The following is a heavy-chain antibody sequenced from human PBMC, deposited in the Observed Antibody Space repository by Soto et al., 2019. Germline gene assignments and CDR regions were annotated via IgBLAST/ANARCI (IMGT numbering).Heavy chain of an antibody. CDR3: ASQAEVHLEWHLFYP. J-gene: IGHJ5*02. V-gene: IGHV4-59*08. CDR1: GGSISSYY. D-gene: IGHD3-3*01. CDR2: IYYSGST. Sequence: PSETLSLTCTVSGGSISSYYWSWIRHPPGKGLEWIGYIYYSGSTNYNPSLKSRVTISVDTSKNQFSLKLSSVTAADTAVYYCASQAEVHLEWHLFYPRAQRTLVTVSA.